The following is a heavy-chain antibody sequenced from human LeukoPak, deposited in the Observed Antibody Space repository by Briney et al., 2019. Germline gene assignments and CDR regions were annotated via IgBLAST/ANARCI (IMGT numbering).Heavy chain of an antibody. CDR2: IYYSGST. V-gene: IGHV4-59*12. D-gene: IGHD1-26*01. Sequence: PSETLSLTCTVSGGSITSYYWSWIRQPPGKGLEWIGYIYYSGSTNYNPSLKSRVTISVDASKNQFSLKLSSVTAADTAVYYCARGGGSYPDYWGQGTLVTVSS. J-gene: IGHJ4*02. CDR1: GGSITSYY. CDR3: ARGGGSYPDY.